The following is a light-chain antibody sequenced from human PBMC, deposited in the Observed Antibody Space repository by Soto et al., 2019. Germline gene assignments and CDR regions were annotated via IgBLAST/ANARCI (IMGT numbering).Light chain of an antibody. CDR1: SSDVGGYNY. CDR3: CSYAGSNNVL. V-gene: IGLV2-8*01. J-gene: IGLJ2*01. CDR2: EVS. Sequence: QSALTQPPSASGSPGQSVTISCTGTSSDVGGYNYVSWYQQHPGKAPKLMIYEVSKRPSGVPDRFSGSKSGNTASLTVSGLQAEDEADYYCCSYAGSNNVLFGGGTKLTVL.